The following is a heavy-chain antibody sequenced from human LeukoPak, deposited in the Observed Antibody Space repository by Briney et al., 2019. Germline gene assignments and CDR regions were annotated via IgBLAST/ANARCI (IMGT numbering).Heavy chain of an antibody. Sequence: PSETLSLTCAVYGGSFSGYYWSWIRQPPGKGLEWIGEINHSGSTNYNPSLKSRVTISVDTSKNQFSLKLSSVTAADTAVYYCARGSGPSSTSCSFFDYWGQGTLVTVSS. CDR3: ARGSGPSSTSCSFFDY. D-gene: IGHD2-2*01. V-gene: IGHV4-34*01. J-gene: IGHJ4*02. CDR2: INHSGST. CDR1: GGSFSGYY.